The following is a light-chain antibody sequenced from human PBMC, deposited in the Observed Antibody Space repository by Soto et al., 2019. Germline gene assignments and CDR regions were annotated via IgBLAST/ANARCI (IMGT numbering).Light chain of an antibody. CDR2: SDN. Sequence: QSVLTQPPSASGTPGQRVTISCSGSSSNIGSNTVNWYQQLPGTAPKLLIYSDNQRPSGVPDRFSGSKSGTSASLAISGLQSEDEADYYCAPWDDSLNGWVFGGGTQLTVL. V-gene: IGLV1-44*01. CDR3: APWDDSLNGWV. J-gene: IGLJ3*02. CDR1: SSNIGSNT.